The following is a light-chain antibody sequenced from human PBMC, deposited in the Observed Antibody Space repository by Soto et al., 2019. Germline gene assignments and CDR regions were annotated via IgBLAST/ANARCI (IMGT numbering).Light chain of an antibody. CDR3: SSYTSSIPYV. CDR1: SSDVGGYNY. CDR2: EVS. V-gene: IGLV2-14*01. J-gene: IGLJ1*01. Sequence: QSALTQPASVSGSPGQSFTISCTGTSSDVGGYNYVSWYQQHPGKAPKLMIYEVSNRPSGVSNRFSGSKSGNTASLTISGLQAEDEADYYCSSYTSSIPYVFGTGTKLTVL.